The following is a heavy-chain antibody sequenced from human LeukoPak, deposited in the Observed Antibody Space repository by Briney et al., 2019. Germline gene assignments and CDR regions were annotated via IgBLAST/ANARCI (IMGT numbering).Heavy chain of an antibody. CDR3: TAAAGTPLDY. J-gene: IGHJ4*02. D-gene: IGHD6-13*01. CDR1: GGTFSSYA. Sequence: SVKVSCKASGGTFSSYAISWVRQAPGQGLEWMGGIIPIFGTANYARKFQGRVTITTDESTSTAYMELSSLRSGDTAVYYCTAAAGTPLDYWGQGTLVTVSS. CDR2: IIPIFGTA. V-gene: IGHV1-69*05.